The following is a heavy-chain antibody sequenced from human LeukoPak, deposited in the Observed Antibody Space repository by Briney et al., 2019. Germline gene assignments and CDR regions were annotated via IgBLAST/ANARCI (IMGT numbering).Heavy chain of an antibody. Sequence: ASVKVSCKASGYTFTSYAMHWVRQAPGQRLEWMGWINAGNGNTKYSQKFQGRVTITRDTSASTAYMELSSLRSEDTAVYCCARAYCSGGSCYSGTFYFDYWGQGTLVTVSS. J-gene: IGHJ4*02. CDR1: GYTFTSYA. D-gene: IGHD2-15*01. V-gene: IGHV1-3*01. CDR3: ARAYCSGGSCYSGTFYFDY. CDR2: INAGNGNT.